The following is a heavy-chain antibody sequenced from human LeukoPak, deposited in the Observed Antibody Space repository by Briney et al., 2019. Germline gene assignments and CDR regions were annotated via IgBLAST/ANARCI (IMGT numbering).Heavy chain of an antibody. J-gene: IGHJ4*02. D-gene: IGHD5/OR15-5a*01. V-gene: IGHV3-53*01. CDR2: IYSTGNA. CDR1: GFTVSANC. CDR3: ASRPRGVYAVFDY. Sequence: GGSLRLSCAASGFTVSANCMTWVRQAPGKGLEWVSLIYSTGNAYYADSVKGRFTISRDNSKNTLYLQMNSLRAEDTALYYCASRPRGVYAVFDYWGQGTLVTVSS.